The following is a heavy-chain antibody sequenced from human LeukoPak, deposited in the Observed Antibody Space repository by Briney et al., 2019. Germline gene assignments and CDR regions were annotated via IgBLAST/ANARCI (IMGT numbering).Heavy chain of an antibody. J-gene: IGHJ4*02. D-gene: IGHD3-3*01. CDR1: GFTFSSYA. V-gene: IGHV3-23*01. CDR3: STDTTIFGVVKGSAYFDY. Sequence: GGSLRLSCAASGFTFSSYAMSWVRQAPGKGLEWVSAISGSGGSTYYADSVKGRFTISRDNSKNTLYLQMNSLRAEDTAVYYCSTDTTIFGVVKGSAYFDYWGRGTLVTVSS. CDR2: ISGSGGST.